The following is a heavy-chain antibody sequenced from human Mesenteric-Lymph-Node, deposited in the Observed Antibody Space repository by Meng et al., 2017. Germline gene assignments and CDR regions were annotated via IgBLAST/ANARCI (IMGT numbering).Heavy chain of an antibody. Sequence: GESLKISCAASGFTFSSYEMNWVRQAPGKGLEWVSYISRSGTTIFYTDSVKGRFTISRDNAKNSLYLQMNSLRAEDTAVYYCARDSQQLDSSEHYYYGMDFWGQGTTVTISS. CDR3: ARDSQQLDSSEHYYYGMDF. V-gene: IGHV3-48*03. D-gene: IGHD6-13*01. J-gene: IGHJ6*02. CDR2: ISRSGTTI. CDR1: GFTFSSYE.